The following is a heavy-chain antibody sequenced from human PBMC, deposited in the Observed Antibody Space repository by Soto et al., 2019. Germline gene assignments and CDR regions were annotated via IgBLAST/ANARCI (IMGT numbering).Heavy chain of an antibody. V-gene: IGHV1-69*13. CDR2: IIPIFGTA. Sequence: GASVKVSCKASGGTFSSYAISWVRQAPGQGLEWMGGIIPIFGTANYAQKFQGRVTITADESTSTAYMELSSPRSEDTAVYYCARGSGSYPLHYYYGMDVWGQGTTVTVSS. CDR1: GGTFSSYA. D-gene: IGHD3-10*01. CDR3: ARGSGSYPLHYYYGMDV. J-gene: IGHJ6*02.